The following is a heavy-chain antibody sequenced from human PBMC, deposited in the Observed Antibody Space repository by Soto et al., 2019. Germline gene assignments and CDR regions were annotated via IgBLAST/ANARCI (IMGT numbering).Heavy chain of an antibody. CDR1: GFTFSSYA. D-gene: IGHD6-19*01. CDR2: ISGSGDRT. CDR3: SRRTSGWYFEY. Sequence: EVQLLESGGGLVQPGGSLRLSCAASGFTFSSYAMSWVRQAPGKGLEWVSVISGSGDRTYYADSVKGRFTISRDNSKNTLYLQMNSLRAEDTAVYYWSRRTSGWYFEYWGPGTLVPGSS. V-gene: IGHV3-23*01. J-gene: IGHJ4*02.